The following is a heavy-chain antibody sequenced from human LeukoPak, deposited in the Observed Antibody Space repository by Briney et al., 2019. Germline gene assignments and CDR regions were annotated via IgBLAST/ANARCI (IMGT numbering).Heavy chain of an antibody. J-gene: IGHJ4*02. Sequence: PSETLSLTCTVSGGSVSSGSYYWSWIRQPPGKGLEWIGYIYYSGSTNYNPSLKSRVTISVDTSKNQFSLKLSSVTAADTAVYYCARASVPAASDYWGQGTLVTVSS. V-gene: IGHV4-61*01. CDR2: IYYSGST. CDR1: GGSVSSGSYY. D-gene: IGHD2-2*01. CDR3: ARASVPAASDY.